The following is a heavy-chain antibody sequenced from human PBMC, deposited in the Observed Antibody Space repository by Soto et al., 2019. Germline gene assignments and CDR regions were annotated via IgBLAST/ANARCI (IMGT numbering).Heavy chain of an antibody. CDR1: LFTFSSYA. V-gene: IGHV3-30*09. J-gene: IGHJ4*02. CDR2: ISFDAGNNK. CDR3: ARDKRDPYGDYVDY. Sequence: SLSLSCAASLFTFSSYAIHWVRQSPGKGLEWVAVISFDAGNNKYYADSVKGRFAISRDNSKSTLYLQMNSLRAEDTAVYYCARDKRDPYGDYVDYWGQGTLVTVSS. D-gene: IGHD4-17*01.